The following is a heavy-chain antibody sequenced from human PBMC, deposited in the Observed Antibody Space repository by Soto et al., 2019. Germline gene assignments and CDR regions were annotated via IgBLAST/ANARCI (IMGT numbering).Heavy chain of an antibody. CDR2: FIHVINEL. CDR1: GGTFRRYA. CDR3: ATRPLNWNAWFDP. D-gene: IGHD1-1*01. J-gene: IGHJ5*02. V-gene: IGHV1-69*05. Sequence: QVQLVQSAAEMKKPGSSVKVSCKASGGTFRRYALSWLRQAPGQGLEWMGSFIHVINELNDAPKSQGGVTITTDEPSTTAYIDLNRRTLEDTAIYYCATRPLNWNAWFDPWGQGPLVTVSS.